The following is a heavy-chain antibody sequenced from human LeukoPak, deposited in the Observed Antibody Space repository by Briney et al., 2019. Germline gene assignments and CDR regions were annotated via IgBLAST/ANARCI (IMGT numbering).Heavy chain of an antibody. CDR1: GFTFSSYW. Sequence: PGGSLRLSCAVSGFTFSSYWMSWVRQAPGKGLEWVANIKEDGGENYSVDSVKGRSTIPRDPAMNSLYLEMTCLRAEDPDLYYCARDKVGTGPTHLDYGGQGALVTVSS. V-gene: IGHV3-7*01. CDR2: IKEDGGEN. D-gene: IGHD1-26*01. J-gene: IGHJ4*02. CDR3: ARDKVGTGPTHLDY.